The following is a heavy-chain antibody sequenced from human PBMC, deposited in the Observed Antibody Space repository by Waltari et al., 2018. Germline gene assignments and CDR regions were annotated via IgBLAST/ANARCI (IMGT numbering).Heavy chain of an antibody. CDR1: GYSISSGYY. V-gene: IGHV4-38-2*01. D-gene: IGHD3-10*01. CDR3: ARASPATVRGWFDP. CDR2: GYHSGST. Sequence: QVQLQESGPGLVKPSETLSLTCAVSGYSISSGYYWGWIRQPPGKGLEWIGSGYHSGSTYYDPSLKSRVTISVDTSKNQFSLKLSSVTSADTAMYYCARASPATVRGWFDPWGQGTLVTVSS. J-gene: IGHJ5*02.